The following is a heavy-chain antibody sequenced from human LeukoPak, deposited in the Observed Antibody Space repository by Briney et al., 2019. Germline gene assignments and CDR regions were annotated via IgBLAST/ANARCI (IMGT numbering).Heavy chain of an antibody. CDR1: GIPFTTYW. J-gene: IGHJ4*02. V-gene: IGHV3-7*03. D-gene: IGHD6-6*01. Sequence: GGSLRLSCVVSGIPFTTYWRNWVRQAPGKGLEWVANIKQDGSERYYVDSVKGRFTISRDNAKNSLYLQMNSLRVEDTAVYFCARGGSRYTTSFHFDFWGQGTLVTVSS. CDR2: IKQDGSER. CDR3: ARGGSRYTTSFHFDF.